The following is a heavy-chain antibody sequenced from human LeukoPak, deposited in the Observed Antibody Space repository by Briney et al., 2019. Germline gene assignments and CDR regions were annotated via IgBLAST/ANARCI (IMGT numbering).Heavy chain of an antibody. CDR3: AKGGLAVAGRYFDY. D-gene: IGHD6-19*01. V-gene: IGHV3-23*01. CDR2: ISGSGGST. Sequence: PGGSLRLSCAGSGFTFSSYAMSWVRQAPGKGLEWVSAISGSGGSTYHADSVKGRFTISRDNSKNTLYLQMNSLRAEDTAVYYCAKGGLAVAGRYFDYWGQGTLVTVSS. CDR1: GFTFSSYA. J-gene: IGHJ4*02.